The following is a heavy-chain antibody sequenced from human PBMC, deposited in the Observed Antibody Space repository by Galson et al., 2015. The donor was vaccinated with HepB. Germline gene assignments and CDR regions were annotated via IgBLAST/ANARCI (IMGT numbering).Heavy chain of an antibody. CDR3: AQLGTGY. Sequence: SLRLSCAASGFSIRSHYMNWVRQAPGKGLEWVSVIHGGNNRNYADSVKGRFTMSRDDSINTLYLQINSLRAEDKAVYYCAQLGTGYWGQGTPVTVSS. CDR1: GFSIRSHY. J-gene: IGHJ4*02. CDR2: IHGGNNR. D-gene: IGHD6-13*01. V-gene: IGHV3-53*01.